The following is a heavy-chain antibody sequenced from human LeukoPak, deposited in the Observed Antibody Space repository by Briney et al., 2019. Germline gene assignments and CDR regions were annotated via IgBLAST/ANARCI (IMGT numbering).Heavy chain of an antibody. CDR3: ASHMTTVTLGGDY. D-gene: IGHD4-17*01. V-gene: IGHV3-23*01. CDR1: GFTFSSYA. Sequence: GGSLRLSCAASGFTFSSYAMSWVRQAPGKGLEWVSGISGSGGSTYYADSVKGRFTISRDNSKKTLYLQMNSLRGEDTAVYYCASHMTTVTLGGDYWGQGTLATVSS. CDR2: ISGSGGST. J-gene: IGHJ4*02.